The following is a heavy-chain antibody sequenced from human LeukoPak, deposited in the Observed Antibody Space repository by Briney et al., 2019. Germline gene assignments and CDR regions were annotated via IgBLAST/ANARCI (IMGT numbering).Heavy chain of an antibody. CDR1: GFTFSASS. D-gene: IGHD3-10*01. J-gene: IGHJ6*02. Sequence: GSLRLSCAASGFTFSASSMNWVRQAPGKGLEWVSSISSSSHCIFYADSLKGRFTISRDNAKNSLYLQMNSLRAEDTAVYYCARGFGRFGELYEHYYHLMDAWGQGTTVTVSS. V-gene: IGHV3-21*01. CDR2: ISSSSHCI. CDR3: ARGFGRFGELYEHYYHLMDA.